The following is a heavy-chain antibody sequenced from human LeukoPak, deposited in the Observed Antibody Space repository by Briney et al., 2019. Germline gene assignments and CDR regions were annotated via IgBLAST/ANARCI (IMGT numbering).Heavy chain of an antibody. CDR2: IYYSGST. CDR3: ARLLSWFGTGSNYFDY. D-gene: IGHD3-10*01. V-gene: IGHV4-30-4*01. CDR1: GGSISSGDYY. J-gene: IGHJ4*02. Sequence: SQTLSLTCTVSGGSISSGDYYWSWIRQPPGRGLEWIVYIYYSGSTYYNPSLKSRVTISVDTSKNQFSLKLSSVTAADTAVYYCARLLSWFGTGSNYFDYWGQGTLVTVSS.